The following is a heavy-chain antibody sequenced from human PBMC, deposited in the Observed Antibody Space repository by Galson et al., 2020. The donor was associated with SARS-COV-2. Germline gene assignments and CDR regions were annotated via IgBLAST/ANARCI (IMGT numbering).Heavy chain of an antibody. CDR3: ASSVDSGYDWGFDY. Sequence: SETLSLTCTVSGGSISSGGYYWSWIRQHPGKGLEWIGSIYYSGSTYYNPSLKSRVTISVDTSKNQFSLKLSSVTAADTAVYYCASSVDSGYDWGFDYWGQGTLVTVSS. D-gene: IGHD5-12*01. J-gene: IGHJ4*02. CDR2: IYYSGST. CDR1: GGSISSGGYY. V-gene: IGHV4-31*03.